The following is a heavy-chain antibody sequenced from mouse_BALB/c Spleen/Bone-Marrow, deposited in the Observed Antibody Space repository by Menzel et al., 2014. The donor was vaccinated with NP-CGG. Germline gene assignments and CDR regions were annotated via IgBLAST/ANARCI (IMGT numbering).Heavy chain of an antibody. D-gene: IGHD2-2*01. CDR3: ARSSGYDGFAY. J-gene: IGHJ3*01. CDR1: GYTFTSYW. Sequence: VQLQQSGAELAKPGASAKMSCKASGYTFTSYWMHWVKQKPGQGLEWIGYINPSTGYTEYNQKFKDKATLTADKSSSTAYMQLSSLTSEDSAVYYCARSSGYDGFAYWGQGTLVTVSA. CDR2: INPSTGYT. V-gene: IGHV1-7*01.